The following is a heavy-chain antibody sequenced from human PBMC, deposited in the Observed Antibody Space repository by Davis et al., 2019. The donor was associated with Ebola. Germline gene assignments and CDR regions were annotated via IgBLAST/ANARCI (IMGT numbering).Heavy chain of an antibody. J-gene: IGHJ4*02. CDR2: INHSGST. V-gene: IGHV4-34*01. CDR3: ARETYLDY. Sequence: WIGEINHSGSTNYNPSLKSRVTISVDTSKNQFSLKLSSVTAADTAVYYCARETYLDYWGQGTLVTVSS.